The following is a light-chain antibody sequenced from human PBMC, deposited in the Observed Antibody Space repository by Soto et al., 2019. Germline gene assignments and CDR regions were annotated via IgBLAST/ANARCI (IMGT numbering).Light chain of an antibody. CDR3: CSYAGSSTPYV. V-gene: IGLV2-23*02. J-gene: IGLJ1*01. Sequence: QPDLTQPASVSGSPGQSSTISCTRTSSDVGSYNLVSWYQQHPGKAPKLMIYEVSKRPSGVSNRFSGSKSGNTASLTISGLQAEDEADYYCCSYAGSSTPYVFGTGTKVTVL. CDR2: EVS. CDR1: SSDVGSYNL.